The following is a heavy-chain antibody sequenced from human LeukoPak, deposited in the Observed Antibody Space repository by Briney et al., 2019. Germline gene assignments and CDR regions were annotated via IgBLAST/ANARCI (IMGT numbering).Heavy chain of an antibody. CDR3: ARRAFTSSSFSYSYHVDV. CDR1: GYSFTRYW. V-gene: IGHV5-51*01. Sequence: GESLKISCKGSGYSFTRYWIGWVRQMPGKGLEWMGIIYPADSDTRYNPSFEGQVTISVDRSSRTAYLQWTRLRASDTAVYWCARRAFTSSSFSYSYHVDVWGNGTAVTVSS. D-gene: IGHD6-6*01. J-gene: IGHJ6*03. CDR2: IYPADSDT.